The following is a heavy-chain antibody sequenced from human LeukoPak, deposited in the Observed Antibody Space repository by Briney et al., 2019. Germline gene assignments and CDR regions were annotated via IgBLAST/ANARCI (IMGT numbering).Heavy chain of an antibody. D-gene: IGHD4-11*01. CDR2: IWYGGSNK. CDR3: AKDDYRNHRGISYYYYMDV. V-gene: IGHV3-30*18. Sequence: PGRSLRLSCAASGFTFSSYGMHWVRQAPGKGLEWVAVIWYGGSNKYYADSVKGRFTISRDNSKNTLYLQMNSLRAEDTAVYYCAKDDYRNHRGISYYYYMDVWGKGTTVTVSS. J-gene: IGHJ6*03. CDR1: GFTFSSYG.